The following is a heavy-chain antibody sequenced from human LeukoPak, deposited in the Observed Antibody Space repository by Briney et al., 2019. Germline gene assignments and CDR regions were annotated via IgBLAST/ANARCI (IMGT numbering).Heavy chain of an antibody. V-gene: IGHV4-59*01. Sequence: SETLSLTCTVSGGSISTYYWGWIRQPPGKGLEWIGYIYYTGSTSYNPSLKSRVTMSLDASKNQFSLELNSVTPADTAVYYCARGGNYWPQWWFDPWGRGTLVSVSS. CDR1: GGSISTYY. D-gene: IGHD1-26*01. J-gene: IGHJ5*02. CDR3: ARGGNYWPQWWFDP. CDR2: IYYTGST.